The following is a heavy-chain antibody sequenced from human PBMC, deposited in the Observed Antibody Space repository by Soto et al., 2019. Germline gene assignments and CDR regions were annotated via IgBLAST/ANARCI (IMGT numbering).Heavy chain of an antibody. CDR3: ARESITIFGVANYYYYGMDV. V-gene: IGHV4-31*03. CDR1: GGSISSGGYY. Sequence: PSETLSLTCTVSGGSISSGGYYWSWIRQNPGKGLEWIGYIYYSGSTYYNASLKSRVTISVDTSKNQFSLKLSSVTAADTAVYYCARESITIFGVANYYYYGMDVWGQGTTVTVSS. J-gene: IGHJ6*02. CDR2: IYYSGST. D-gene: IGHD3-3*01.